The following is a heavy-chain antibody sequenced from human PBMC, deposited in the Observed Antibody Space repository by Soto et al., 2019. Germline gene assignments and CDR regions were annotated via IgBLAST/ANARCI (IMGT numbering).Heavy chain of an antibody. Sequence: PGESLKISCKASGYDFTNYWIAWVRQTPGRGLEWMGMIYPGDSDIRYNPSFRGRVTISADKSITSAFVQSGSLKASDTAIYYCARFRAPRRQLISMSFHLWGLGTLVTVSS. CDR2: IYPGDSDI. V-gene: IGHV5-51*01. J-gene: IGHJ4*03. CDR1: GYDFTNYW. D-gene: IGHD6-13*01. CDR3: ARFRAPRRQLISMSFHL.